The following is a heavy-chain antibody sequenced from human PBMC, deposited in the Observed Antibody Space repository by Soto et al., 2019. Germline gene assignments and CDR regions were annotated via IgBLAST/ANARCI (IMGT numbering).Heavy chain of an antibody. CDR1: GFTFSSYS. Sequence: LRLSCAASGFTFSSYSMNWVRQAPGKGLEWVSSISSSSSYIYYADSVKGRFTISRDNAKNSLYLQMNSLRAEDTAVYYCARDLTYSSSSIYYYGMDVWGQGTTVTVSS. V-gene: IGHV3-21*01. D-gene: IGHD6-6*01. CDR3: ARDLTYSSSSIYYYGMDV. CDR2: ISSSSSYI. J-gene: IGHJ6*02.